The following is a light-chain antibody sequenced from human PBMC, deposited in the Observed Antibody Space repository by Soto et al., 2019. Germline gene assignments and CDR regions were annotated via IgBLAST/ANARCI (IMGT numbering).Light chain of an antibody. CDR1: QSVSFN. J-gene: IGKJ5*01. Sequence: EIVMTQSPATLSVSPGERATLSCRASQSVSFNLAWYQQKPGQAPRLLIYGASSRATGIPDRFSGIGSGAVFTLTIAGLEPEDFAVYYCQQYDTSPPITFGQGTRLEIK. CDR2: GAS. CDR3: QQYDTSPPIT. V-gene: IGKV3-20*01.